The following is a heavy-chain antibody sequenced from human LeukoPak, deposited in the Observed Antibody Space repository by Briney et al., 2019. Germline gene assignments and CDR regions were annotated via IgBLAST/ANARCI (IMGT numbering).Heavy chain of an antibody. CDR3: ARRDPVDAFDI. V-gene: IGHV3-48*01. CDR2: ISSSSSTI. J-gene: IGHJ3*02. Sequence: PGGSLRLSCAASGFTFSSYSMNWVRQAPGKGLEWVSYISSSSSTIYYADSVKGRFTISRDNAKNSLYLQMNSLRAEDTAVYYCARRDPVDAFDIWGQGTMVTVSS. CDR1: GFTFSSYS.